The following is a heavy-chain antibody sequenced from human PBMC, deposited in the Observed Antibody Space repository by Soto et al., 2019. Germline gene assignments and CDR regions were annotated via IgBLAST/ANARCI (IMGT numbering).Heavy chain of an antibody. CDR3: AITSSAHSGRSNWSDP. J-gene: IGHJ5*02. D-gene: IGHD1-26*01. Sequence: PGESLKISCKGSGYSFTSYWIGWVRQMPGKGLEWMGIIYPGDSDTRYSPSFQGQVTISADKSISTAYLQWSSLKASDTAMYYCAITSSAHSGRSNWSDPWGQGTLVTVSS. CDR1: GYSFTSYW. CDR2: IYPGDSDT. V-gene: IGHV5-51*01.